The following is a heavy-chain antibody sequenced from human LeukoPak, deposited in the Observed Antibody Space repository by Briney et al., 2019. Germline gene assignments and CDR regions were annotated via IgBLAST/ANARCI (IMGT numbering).Heavy chain of an antibody. Sequence: SQTLSLTCNVFGASMRSETHYWSWLRQHPGKGPEWIAYIYYTAGAYYNPSLESRVSISLDASENQFSLKLSSVTAADTAVYYCARGQRELKYASDYWGQGTLVTVSS. CDR2: IYYTAGA. CDR1: GASMRSETHY. CDR3: ARGQRELKYASDY. D-gene: IGHD2-2*01. V-gene: IGHV4-31*03. J-gene: IGHJ4*02.